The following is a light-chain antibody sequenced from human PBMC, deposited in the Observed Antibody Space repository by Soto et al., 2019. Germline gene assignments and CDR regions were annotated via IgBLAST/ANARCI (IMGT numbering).Light chain of an antibody. J-gene: IGKJ3*01. V-gene: IGKV1-8*01. CDR3: KQYNKLPLT. CDR2: AAS. Sequence: AIRMTQTPSSFSASTGDRVTITCRASQGISSYLAWYQQKPGKAPKLLIYAASTLQSGVPSRFSGSGSGTDFTLTISSLQSEDFAVYYCKQYNKLPLTFGHGTKVDI. CDR1: QGISSY.